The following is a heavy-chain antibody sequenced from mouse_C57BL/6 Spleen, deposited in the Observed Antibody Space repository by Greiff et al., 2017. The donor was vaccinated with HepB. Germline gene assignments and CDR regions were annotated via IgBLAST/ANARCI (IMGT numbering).Heavy chain of an antibody. Sequence: EVKLMESGPGMVKPSQSLSLTCTVTGYSITSGYDWHWIRHFPGNKLEWMGYISYSGSTNYNPSLKSRISITHDTSKNHFFLKLNSVTTDDTATYYCARGGTTVVAPWYFDVWGTGTTVTVSS. CDR3: ARGGTTVVAPWYFDV. CDR2: ISYSGST. J-gene: IGHJ1*03. D-gene: IGHD1-1*01. CDR1: GYSITSGYD. V-gene: IGHV3-1*01.